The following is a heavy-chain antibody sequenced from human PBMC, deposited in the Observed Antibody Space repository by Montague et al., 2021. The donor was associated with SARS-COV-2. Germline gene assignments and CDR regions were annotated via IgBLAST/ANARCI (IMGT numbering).Heavy chain of an antibody. CDR1: GFTFSHSA. J-gene: IGHJ6*02. CDR2: SSGSDGGT. D-gene: IGHD3-10*01. CDR3: AKDSYYYGLGYGMDV. Sequence: SLRLSCSASGFTFSHSAMNWVRQAPGKGLEWVSGSSGSDGGTHYADPVKGRFTISRDNSKNVLYLQMNSLRAEDTALYYCAKDSYYYGLGYGMDVWGQGTTVAVSS. V-gene: IGHV3-23*01.